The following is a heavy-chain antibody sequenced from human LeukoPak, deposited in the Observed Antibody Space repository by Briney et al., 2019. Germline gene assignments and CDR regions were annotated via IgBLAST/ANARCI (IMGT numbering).Heavy chain of an antibody. D-gene: IGHD3-9*01. V-gene: IGHV4-34*01. Sequence: PSETLSLTCAVYGGSFSGYYWGWIRQPPGEGLEWIGEISHSGSTSYNTSLKSRVTISVDTSKNQFSLKLNSVTAADTAVYYCARGGPLDYDILTGMQSDYGMDVWGLGTTVTVSS. CDR2: ISHSGST. CDR1: GGSFSGYY. J-gene: IGHJ6*02. CDR3: ARGGPLDYDILTGMQSDYGMDV.